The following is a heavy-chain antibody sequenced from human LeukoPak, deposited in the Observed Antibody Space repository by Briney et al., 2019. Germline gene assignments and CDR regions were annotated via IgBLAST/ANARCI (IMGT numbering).Heavy chain of an antibody. CDR3: ARGDGWFGELSNFDY. D-gene: IGHD3-10*01. CDR2: ISSGSSAI. Sequence: PGGSLRLSCAASGFTFSASNMNCVRQAPEKGLEWVSSISSGSSAIYYADSVRGRFTISRDNAKKSLYLQMNSLRDEDTAVYYCARGDGWFGELSNFDYWGQGTLVTVSS. CDR1: GFTFSASN. J-gene: IGHJ4*02. V-gene: IGHV3-48*02.